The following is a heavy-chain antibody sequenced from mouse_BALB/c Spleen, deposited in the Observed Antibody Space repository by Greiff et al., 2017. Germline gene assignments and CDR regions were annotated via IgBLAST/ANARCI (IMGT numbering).Heavy chain of an antibody. CDR3: AAGDPLYYAMDY. D-gene: IGHD3-3*01. V-gene: IGHV5-4*02. CDR1: GFTFSDYY. J-gene: IGHJ4*01. Sequence: EVMLVESGGGLVKPGGSLKLSCAASGFTFSDYYMYWVRQTPEKRLEWVATISDGGSYTYYPDSVKGRFTISRDNAKNNLYLQMSSLKSEDTAMYYCAAGDPLYYAMDYWGQGTSVTVSS. CDR2: ISDGGSYT.